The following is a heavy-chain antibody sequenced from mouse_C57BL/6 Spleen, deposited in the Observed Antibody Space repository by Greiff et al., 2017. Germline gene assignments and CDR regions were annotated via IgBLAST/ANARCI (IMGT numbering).Heavy chain of an antibody. Sequence: EVQLVESGGGLVQPGGSLKLSCAASGFTFSDYGMAWVRQAPRKGPEWVAFISNLAYSIYYADTVTGRFTISRENAKNTLYLEMSSLRSEDTAMYYCARDYGSSHAMDYWGQGTSVTVSS. CDR1: GFTFSDYG. D-gene: IGHD1-1*01. J-gene: IGHJ4*01. CDR2: ISNLAYSI. V-gene: IGHV5-15*01. CDR3: ARDYGSSHAMDY.